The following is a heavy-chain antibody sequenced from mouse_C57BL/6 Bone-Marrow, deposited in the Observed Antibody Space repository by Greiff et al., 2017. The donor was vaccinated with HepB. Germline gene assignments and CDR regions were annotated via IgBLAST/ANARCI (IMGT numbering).Heavy chain of an antibody. CDR2: INPYNGDT. CDR3: ARFYDYDPYYFDY. J-gene: IGHJ2*01. CDR1: GYSFTGYF. V-gene: IGHV1-20*01. D-gene: IGHD2-4*01. Sequence: EVKLQESGPELVKPGDSVKISCKASGYSFTGYFMNWVMQSHGKSLEWIGRINPYNGDTFYNQKFKGKATLTVDKSSSTAHMELRSLTSEDSAVYYCARFYDYDPYYFDYWGQGTTLTVSS.